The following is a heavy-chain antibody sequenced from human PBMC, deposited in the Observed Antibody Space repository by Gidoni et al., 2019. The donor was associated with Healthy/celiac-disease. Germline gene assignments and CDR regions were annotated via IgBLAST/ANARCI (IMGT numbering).Heavy chain of an antibody. J-gene: IGHJ3*02. CDR2: INHSGST. Sequence: QVQLQQWGAGLLKPSETLSLTCAVYGGSFSGYYWSWIRQPPGKGLEWIGEINHSGSTNYNPSLKSRVTISVDTSKNQFSLKLSSVTAADTAVYYCQIVATGNDAFDIWGQGTMVTVSS. CDR3: QIVATGNDAFDI. V-gene: IGHV4-34*01. CDR1: GGSFSGYY. D-gene: IGHD5-12*01.